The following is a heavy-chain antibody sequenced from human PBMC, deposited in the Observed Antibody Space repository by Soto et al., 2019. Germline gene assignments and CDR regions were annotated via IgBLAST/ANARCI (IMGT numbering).Heavy chain of an antibody. CDR2: LNDLYGS. J-gene: IGHJ3*01. CDR3: APWHEREHAYDV. Sequence: DVQLVESGGGLIQHGESLRLSCAAFGFTISGKKYVAWVRQAPGTGLESDFALNDLYGSFYAASGKGRFTTSSDSSKTTVSLQMNDLRPDDTAVYYCAPWHEREHAYDVWGQGTPVTVSS. D-gene: IGHD1-1*01. CDR1: GFTISGKKY. V-gene: IGHV3-53*01.